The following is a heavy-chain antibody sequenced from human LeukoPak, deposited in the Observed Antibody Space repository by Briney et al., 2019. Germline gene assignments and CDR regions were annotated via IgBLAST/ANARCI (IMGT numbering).Heavy chain of an antibody. D-gene: IGHD1-26*01. CDR3: TTPEWERVYYFDY. CDR1: GFTFSNAW. Sequence: GGSLRLSCAASGFTFSNAWMSWVRQAPGKGLEWVGRIKSKTDGGTTDYAAPVKCRFTISRDDSKNTPYLQMNSLKTEDTAVYYCTTPEWERVYYFDYWGQGTLVTVSS. J-gene: IGHJ4*02. CDR2: IKSKTDGGTT. V-gene: IGHV3-15*01.